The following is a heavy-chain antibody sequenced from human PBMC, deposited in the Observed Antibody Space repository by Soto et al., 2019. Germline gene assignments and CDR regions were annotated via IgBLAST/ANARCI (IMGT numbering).Heavy chain of an antibody. J-gene: IGHJ4*02. V-gene: IGHV3-30*18. Sequence: QVQLVESGGGVVQPGRSLRLSCEASGFTFGSYDMHWVRQAPGKGLEWVAVISYDGSNKYYADSVKGRFTISRDNSKNTLYLQMNSLRAEDTAVYYCAKDALGATNWGQGTLVTVSS. CDR1: GFTFGSYD. CDR2: ISYDGSNK. CDR3: AKDALGATN. D-gene: IGHD1-26*01.